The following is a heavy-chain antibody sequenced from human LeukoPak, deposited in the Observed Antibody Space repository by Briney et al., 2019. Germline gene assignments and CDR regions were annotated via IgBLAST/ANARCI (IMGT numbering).Heavy chain of an antibody. Sequence: PSQTLSLTCTVSGGSISSGGYYWSWIRQHPGKGLEWIGYIYYSGSTYYNPSLKSRVTISVDTPKNQFSLKLSSVTAADTAVYYCAREGYYGSGSTFDYWGQGTLVTVSS. D-gene: IGHD3-10*01. CDR1: GGSISSGGYY. CDR3: AREGYYGSGSTFDY. CDR2: IYYSGST. V-gene: IGHV4-31*03. J-gene: IGHJ4*02.